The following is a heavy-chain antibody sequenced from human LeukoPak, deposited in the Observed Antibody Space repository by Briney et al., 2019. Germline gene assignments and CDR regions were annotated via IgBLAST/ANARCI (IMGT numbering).Heavy chain of an antibody. CDR2: INHSGST. Sequence: SETLSLTCAVYGGSFSGYYWSWIRQPPGKGLEWIGEINHSGSTNYNPSLKSRVTISVDTSKNQFSLKLSSVTAADTAVYYCARLRLKYYDFWSGYSQGAFDIWRQGTMVTVSS. CDR1: GGSFSGYY. D-gene: IGHD3-3*01. J-gene: IGHJ3*02. V-gene: IGHV4-34*01. CDR3: ARLRLKYYDFWSGYSQGAFDI.